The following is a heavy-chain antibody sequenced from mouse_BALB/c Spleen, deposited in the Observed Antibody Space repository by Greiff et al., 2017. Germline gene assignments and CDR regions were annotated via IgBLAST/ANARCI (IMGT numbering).Heavy chain of an antibody. D-gene: IGHD2-2*01. J-gene: IGHJ3*01. CDR3: ERSGGYDEAWFAY. V-gene: IGHV1S34*01. CDR2: ISCYNGAT. Sequence: LVKTGASVKISCKASGYSFTGYYMHWVKQSHGKSLEWIGYISCYNGATSYNQKFKGKATFTVDTSSSTAYMQFNSLTSEDSAVYYCERSGGYDEAWFAYWGQGTLVTVSA. CDR1: GYSFTGYY.